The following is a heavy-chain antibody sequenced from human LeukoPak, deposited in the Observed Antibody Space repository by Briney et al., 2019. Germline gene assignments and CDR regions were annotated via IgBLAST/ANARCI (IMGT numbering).Heavy chain of an antibody. J-gene: IGHJ4*02. CDR2: IYYSGST. D-gene: IGHD5-12*01. CDR1: GGSISNYY. Sequence: PPETLSLTCTVSGGSISNYYWNWLRQPPGKGLEWIGYIYYSGSTKYNPSLKSRVTMSLDTSKKQFSLRLTSVTAADTAVYYCARGFDSKSTYFDYWGLGTLVTVSS. V-gene: IGHV4-59*01. CDR3: ARGFDSKSTYFDY.